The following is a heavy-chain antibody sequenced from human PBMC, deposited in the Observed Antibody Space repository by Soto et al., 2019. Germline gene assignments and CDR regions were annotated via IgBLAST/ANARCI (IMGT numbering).Heavy chain of an antibody. Sequence: GGSLRLSCAASGFTFSSYAMSWVRQAPGKWLEWVSAISGSGGSTYYADSVKGRFTISRDNSKNALYLQMNRLRAEDTAVYYCANDHGLWFEEFPHSGMDVWGQGXTVTVYS. CDR1: GFTFSSYA. D-gene: IGHD3-10*01. CDR3: ANDHGLWFEEFPHSGMDV. V-gene: IGHV3-23*01. J-gene: IGHJ6*02. CDR2: ISGSGGST.